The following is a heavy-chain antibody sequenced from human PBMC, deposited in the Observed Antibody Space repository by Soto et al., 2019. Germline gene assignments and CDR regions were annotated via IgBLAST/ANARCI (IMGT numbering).Heavy chain of an antibody. J-gene: IGHJ6*02. CDR3: ARDKSQRGMDV. V-gene: IGHV4-34*01. Sequence: QVQLQQWGAGLLKPSETLSLTCAVYGGSFSGYYWSWIRQPPGKGLEWIGKINHSGSTNYNPSLKSRVTITVDTSKIQFSLKLSSVTAADTAVYYCARDKSQRGMDVWGQGTTVTVSS. CDR2: INHSGST. CDR1: GGSFSGYY.